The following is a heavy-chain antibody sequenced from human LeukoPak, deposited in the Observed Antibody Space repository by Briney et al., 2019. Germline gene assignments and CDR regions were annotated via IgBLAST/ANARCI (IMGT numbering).Heavy chain of an antibody. CDR3: ARGSPPYYYGSGSRRYFDL. D-gene: IGHD3-10*01. CDR2: INHSGST. J-gene: IGHJ2*01. Sequence: PSETLSLTCAVYGGSFSGYHWSWIRQPPGKGLEWIGEINHSGSTNYNPSLKSRVTISVDTSKNQFSLKLSSVTAADTAVYYCARGSPPYYYGSGSRRYFDLWGRGTLVTVSS. V-gene: IGHV4-34*01. CDR1: GGSFSGYH.